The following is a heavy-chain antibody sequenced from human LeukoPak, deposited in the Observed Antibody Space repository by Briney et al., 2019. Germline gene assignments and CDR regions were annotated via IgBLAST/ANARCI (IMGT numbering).Heavy chain of an antibody. CDR1: GFTFSTYG. V-gene: IGHV3-33*01. CDR3: ARNYYDSSSSNWFDP. Sequence: WGSLRLSCAASGFTFSTYGMHWVRQAPGKGLEWVAVIWYDGSNENYADSVKGRFTISRDNSKNTLYLQMNSLRAEDTAVYYCARNYYDSSSSNWFDPWGQGTLCTVSS. J-gene: IGHJ5*02. CDR2: IWYDGSNE. D-gene: IGHD3-22*01.